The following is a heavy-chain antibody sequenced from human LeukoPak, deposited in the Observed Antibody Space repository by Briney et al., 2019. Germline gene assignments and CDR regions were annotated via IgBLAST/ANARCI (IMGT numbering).Heavy chain of an antibody. V-gene: IGHV4-34*01. CDR3: ARGKLAGITMTPSGNFDY. J-gene: IGHJ4*02. D-gene: IGHD3-22*01. CDR2: INHSGST. Sequence: PSETLSPTCAVYGGSFSGYYWSWIRQPPGKGLEWIGEINHSGSTNYNPSLKSRVTISVDTSKNQFSLKLSSVTAADTAVYYCARGKLAGITMTPSGNFDYWGQGTLVTVSS. CDR1: GGSFSGYY.